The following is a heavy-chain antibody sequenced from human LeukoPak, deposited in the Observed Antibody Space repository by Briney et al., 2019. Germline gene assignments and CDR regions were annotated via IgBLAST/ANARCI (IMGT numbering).Heavy chain of an antibody. CDR1: GFTFSSYD. CDR2: IGTAGDT. Sequence: GGSLRLSCAASGFTFSSYDMHWVRQATGEGLEWVSAIGTAGDTYYPGSVKGRFTISRENAKNSLYLQMNSLRAGDTAVYYCARGDGYGAFDIWGQGTMVTVSS. J-gene: IGHJ3*02. D-gene: IGHD5-24*01. V-gene: IGHV3-13*01. CDR3: ARGDGYGAFDI.